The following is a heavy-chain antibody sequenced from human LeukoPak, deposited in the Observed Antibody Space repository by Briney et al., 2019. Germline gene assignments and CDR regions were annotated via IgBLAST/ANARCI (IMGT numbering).Heavy chain of an antibody. J-gene: IGHJ6*02. V-gene: IGHV3-48*03. CDR1: GFTFSSYE. CDR3: ARENSGGYYPHYHYYGMDV. D-gene: IGHD3-22*01. Sequence: GGSLRLSCAASGFTFSSYEMNWVRQAPGKGLEWVSYISSGGSTIYYADSVKGRFTISRGNAKNSLYLQMNSLRAEDTAVYYCARENSGGYYPHYHYYGMDVWGQGTTVTVSS. CDR2: ISSGGSTI.